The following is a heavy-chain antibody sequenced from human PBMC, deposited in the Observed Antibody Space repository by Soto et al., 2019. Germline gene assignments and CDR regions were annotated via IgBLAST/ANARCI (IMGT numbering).Heavy chain of an antibody. CDR3: AKSARPGSSIRNNWFDP. V-gene: IGHV3-23*01. D-gene: IGHD2-2*01. Sequence: SGGSLRLSCAASGFIFSSYAMSWVRQAPWKGLEWVSAISGSGGSTYYADSVKGRFTISRDNSKNTLYLQMNSLRAEDTAVYYCAKSARPGSSIRNNWFDPWGQGTLVTVSS. J-gene: IGHJ5*02. CDR1: GFIFSSYA. CDR2: ISGSGGST.